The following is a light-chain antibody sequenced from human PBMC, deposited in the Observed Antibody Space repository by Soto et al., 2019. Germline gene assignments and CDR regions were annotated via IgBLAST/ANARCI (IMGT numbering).Light chain of an antibody. CDR1: QSVSTS. Sequence: EIVLTQSPATLSLSPGERATLSCRASQSVSTSLAWYQHQPGQAPRLLIHDASYRASGIPDRFRGSGSGTDFTLSISRLDPEDFAVYYCQQYGRSSLTFGPGTKVDIK. CDR2: DAS. J-gene: IGKJ3*01. V-gene: IGKV3-20*01. CDR3: QQYGRSSLT.